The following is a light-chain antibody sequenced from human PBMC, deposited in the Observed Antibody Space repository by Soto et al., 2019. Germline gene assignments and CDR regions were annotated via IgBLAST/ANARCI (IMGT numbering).Light chain of an antibody. CDR2: GAS. J-gene: IGKJ1*01. Sequence: EIVLTQSPGTLSLSPGQRASLSCRASQSVSSTYLAWYQQKPGQAPRLLIYGASSRAAGIPDRFSASGSGTDFTLTISRLEPEDFATYYCLQHNDYPWTFDQGTKVEIK. CDR3: LQHNDYPWT. CDR1: QSVSSTY. V-gene: IGKV3-20*01.